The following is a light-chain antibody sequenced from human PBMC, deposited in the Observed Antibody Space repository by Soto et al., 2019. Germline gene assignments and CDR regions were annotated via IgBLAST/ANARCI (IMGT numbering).Light chain of an antibody. J-gene: IGKJ1*01. CDR2: KAS. Sequence: DVQITQSHSTLAAGGKSRVTITCRASQTISNWLAWYQQKPGKAPKLLIYKASTLKSGVPSRFSGSGSGNEFTLTISSLQPDDFATYYCQHYNSYSETFAQGTKVDIK. V-gene: IGKV1-5*03. CDR3: QHYNSYSET. CDR1: QTISNW.